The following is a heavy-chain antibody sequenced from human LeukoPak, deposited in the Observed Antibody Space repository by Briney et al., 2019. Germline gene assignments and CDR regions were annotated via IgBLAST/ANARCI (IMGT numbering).Heavy chain of an antibody. V-gene: IGHV4-59*01. Sequence: SETLSLTCTVSGGSISGYFWSWIRQPPGKGLEWIGYISYSGNTNHNPSLKSRVTISLDTSKNQFSLKVGSVTAADTAVYYCTREFGSAFDPWGQGTLVTVSS. CDR1: GGSISGYF. D-gene: IGHD3-10*01. J-gene: IGHJ5*02. CDR3: TREFGSAFDP. CDR2: ISYSGNT.